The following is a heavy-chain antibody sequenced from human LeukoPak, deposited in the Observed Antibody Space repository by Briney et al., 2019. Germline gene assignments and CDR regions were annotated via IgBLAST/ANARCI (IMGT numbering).Heavy chain of an antibody. Sequence: SETLSLTCAVYGGSFSGYYWSWIRQPPGKGLEWIGEINHSGSTNYNPSLKSRVTMSVDTSKNQFSLKLSSVTAADTAVYYCARESGVRYFDWLGVPFDYWGQGTLVTVSS. CDR3: ARESGVRYFDWLGVPFDY. V-gene: IGHV4-34*01. CDR2: INHSGST. J-gene: IGHJ4*02. CDR1: GGSFSGYY. D-gene: IGHD3-9*01.